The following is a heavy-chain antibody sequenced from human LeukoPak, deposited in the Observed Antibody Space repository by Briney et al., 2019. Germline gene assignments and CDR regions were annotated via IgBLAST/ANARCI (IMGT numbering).Heavy chain of an antibody. CDR1: GFTFSSYS. Sequence: GGSLRLSCAASGFTFSSYSMNWVRQAPGKGLEWVSSISSSSSYIYYADSVKGRFTISRDNAKNSLYLQMNGLRAEDTAVYYCARDFIYCSGGSCYPTWGQGTLVTVSS. D-gene: IGHD2-15*01. CDR3: ARDFIYCSGGSCYPT. J-gene: IGHJ5*02. V-gene: IGHV3-21*01. CDR2: ISSSSSYI.